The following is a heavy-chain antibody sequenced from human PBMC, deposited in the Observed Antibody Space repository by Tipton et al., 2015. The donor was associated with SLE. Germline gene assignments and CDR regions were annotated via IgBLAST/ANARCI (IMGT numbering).Heavy chain of an antibody. CDR1: GGSISSYY. CDR3: ARDYGYSSSWSTHEYWYFDL. J-gene: IGHJ2*01. D-gene: IGHD6-13*01. Sequence: TLSLTCTVSGGSISSYYWSWIRQPPGKGLEWIGYIYYSGSTNYNPSLKSRVTISVDTSKNQFSLKLSSVTAADTAVYYCARDYGYSSSWSTHEYWYFDLWGRGTLVTVSS. CDR2: IYYSGST. V-gene: IGHV4-59*01.